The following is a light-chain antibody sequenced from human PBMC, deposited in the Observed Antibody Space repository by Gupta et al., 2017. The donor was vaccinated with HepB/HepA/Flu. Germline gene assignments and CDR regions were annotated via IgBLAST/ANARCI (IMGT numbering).Light chain of an antibody. J-gene: IGKJ2*03. V-gene: IGKV3-20*01. CDR2: GAS. Sequence: EIVLTQSPGTLSLSPGERATLSCRASQSVSSSYLAWYQQKPGQAPRLLIYGASSRATGIPDRFSGSGSGTDFTLTSSRREPEDFAVYYWQQDGSSRSFGQGTKLEIK. CDR3: QQDGSSRS. CDR1: QSVSSSY.